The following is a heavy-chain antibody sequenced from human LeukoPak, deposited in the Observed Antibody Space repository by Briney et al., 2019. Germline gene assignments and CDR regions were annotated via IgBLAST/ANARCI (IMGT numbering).Heavy chain of an antibody. CDR2: ISSSSSYI. CDR3: ARMDLAPGIFDY. V-gene: IGHV3-21*01. J-gene: IGHJ4*02. D-gene: IGHD2-15*01. CDR1: GFTFSSYS. Sequence: GGSLRLSCAASGFTFSSYSMNWVRQAPGKGLEWVSSISSSSSYIYYADSVKGRFTISRDNAKNSLYLQMNSLRAEDTAAYYCARMDLAPGIFDYWGQGTLVTVSS.